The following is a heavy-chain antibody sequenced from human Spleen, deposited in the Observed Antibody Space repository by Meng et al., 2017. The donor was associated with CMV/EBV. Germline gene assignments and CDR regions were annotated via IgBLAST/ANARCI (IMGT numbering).Heavy chain of an antibody. D-gene: IGHD2-2*02. Sequence: LSLTCAASGFTFGHYGMTWVRQAPGKGLEWVSVISNTGETIYYADSVKGRFTISRDNSKNTLYLQMNSLRAEDMAVYYCLGKEGCSRTTCYNGAFNMWGRGTKVTVSS. CDR2: ISNTGETI. J-gene: IGHJ3*02. CDR1: GFTFGHYG. CDR3: LGKEGCSRTTCYNGAFNM. V-gene: IGHV3-23*01.